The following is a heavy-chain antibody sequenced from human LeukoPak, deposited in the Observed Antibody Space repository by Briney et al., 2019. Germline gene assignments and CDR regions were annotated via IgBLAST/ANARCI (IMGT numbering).Heavy chain of an antibody. J-gene: IGHJ4*02. CDR2: ISGSSGII. Sequence: GGSLRLSCAASGFTFNTYTMNWVRQAPGKGLEWVSYISGSSGIIDYADSVRGRFTISRDNAKNSLYLQMNSLRAEDTAVYYCARSHDHLWGNYPDYWGQGTLVTVSS. V-gene: IGHV3-48*01. D-gene: IGHD3-16*02. CDR3: ARSHDHLWGNYPDY. CDR1: GFTFNTYT.